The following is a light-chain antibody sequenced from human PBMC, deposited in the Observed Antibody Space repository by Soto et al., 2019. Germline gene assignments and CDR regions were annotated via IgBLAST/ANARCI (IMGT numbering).Light chain of an antibody. CDR3: QQSYSAPTYT. CDR2: GAT. Sequence: DIQMTQSPSSLSASVGDRVTITCRASQSISIFLNWYQQKPGKAPKLLIYGATSLQSGVPSRFSGGGSGTNFTLTISSLQPEDFATYSCQQSYSAPTYTFGQGTKLEIE. CDR1: QSISIF. V-gene: IGKV1-39*01. J-gene: IGKJ2*01.